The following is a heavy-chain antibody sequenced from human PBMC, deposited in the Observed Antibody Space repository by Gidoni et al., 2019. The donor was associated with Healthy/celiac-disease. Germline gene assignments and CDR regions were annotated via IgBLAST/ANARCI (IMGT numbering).Heavy chain of an antibody. V-gene: IGHV3-9*01. D-gene: IGHD5-18*01. Sequence: EVQLVESGGGLVQPGRSLRLSCAASGFTFDAYAMHWVRQAPGKGLEWVSGISWNSGNIGYADSVKGRFTISRYNAKNSLNLQMNSLRPEDTALYHCAKDRVDTATFDAFDIWGQGTMVTVSS. J-gene: IGHJ3*02. CDR1: GFTFDAYA. CDR2: ISWNSGNI. CDR3: AKDRVDTATFDAFDI.